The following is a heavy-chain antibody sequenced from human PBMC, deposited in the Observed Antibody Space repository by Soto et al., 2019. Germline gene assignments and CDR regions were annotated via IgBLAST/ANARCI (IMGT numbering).Heavy chain of an antibody. V-gene: IGHV3-33*01. D-gene: IGHD3-9*01. CDR2: IWYDGSNK. CDR1: GFTFSSYG. J-gene: IGHJ4*02. CDR3: AREGDGRRYFDWPTSNFDY. Sequence: QVQLVESGGGVVQPGRSLRLSCAASGFTFSSYGMHWVRQAPGKGLEWVAVIWYDGSNKYYADSVKGRFTISRDNSKNTLYLQMNSLRAEDTAVYYCAREGDGRRYFDWPTSNFDYWGQGTLVTVSS.